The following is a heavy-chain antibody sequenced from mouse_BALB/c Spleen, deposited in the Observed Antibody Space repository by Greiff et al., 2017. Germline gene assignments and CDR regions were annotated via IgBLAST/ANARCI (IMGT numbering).Heavy chain of an antibody. CDR1: GISITTGNYR. Sequence: EVKLMESGPGLVKPSQTVSLTCTVTGISITTGNYRWSWIRQFPGNKLEWIGYIYYSGTITYNPSLTSRTTITRDTSKNQFFLEMNSLTAEDTATYYCARAYGYGGAMDYWGQGTSVTVSS. CDR3: ARAYGYGGAMDY. V-gene: IGHV3-5*02. CDR2: IYYSGTI. D-gene: IGHD2-2*01. J-gene: IGHJ4*01.